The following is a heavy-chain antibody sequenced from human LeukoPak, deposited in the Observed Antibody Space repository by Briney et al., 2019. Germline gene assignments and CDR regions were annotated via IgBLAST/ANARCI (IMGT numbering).Heavy chain of an antibody. V-gene: IGHV1-2*02. Sequence: ASVKVSCKASGYTFTGYYMHWVRQAPGQGLEWMGWINPNSGGTNYAQMFQGRVTMTRDTSISTAYMELSRLRSDDTAVYYCARDPETYSREERFDPWGQGTLVTVSS. CDR2: INPNSGGT. J-gene: IGHJ5*02. CDR3: ARDPETYSREERFDP. D-gene: IGHD6-13*01. CDR1: GYTFTGYY.